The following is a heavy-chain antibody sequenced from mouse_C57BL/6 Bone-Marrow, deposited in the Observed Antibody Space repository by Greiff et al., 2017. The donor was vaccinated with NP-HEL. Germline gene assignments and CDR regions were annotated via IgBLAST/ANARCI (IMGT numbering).Heavy chain of an antibody. CDR1: GYTFTSYW. CDR2: IDPSDSYT. Sequence: QVQLQQPGAELVMPGASVKLSCKASGYTFTSYWMHWVKQRPGQGLEWIGEIDPSDSYTNYNQKFKGKSTLTVDKSSSTAYMQLSSLTSEDSAVYYSATAKSSNFAYWGKGTLVTVSA. J-gene: IGHJ3*01. D-gene: IGHD1-2*01. CDR3: ATAKSSNFAY. V-gene: IGHV1-69*01.